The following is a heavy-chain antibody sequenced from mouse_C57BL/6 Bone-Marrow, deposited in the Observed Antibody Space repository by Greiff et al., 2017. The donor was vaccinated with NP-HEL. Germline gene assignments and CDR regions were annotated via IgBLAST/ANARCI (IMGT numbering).Heavy chain of an antibody. Sequence: EVKVVESGEGLVKPGGSLKLSCAASGFTFSSYAMSWVRQTPEKRLEWVAYISSGGDYIYYADTVKGRFTISRDNARNTLYLQMSSLKSEDTAMYYCTLITTEGEYFDVWGTGTTVTVSS. J-gene: IGHJ1*03. CDR2: ISSGGDYI. D-gene: IGHD1-1*01. CDR1: GFTFSSYA. V-gene: IGHV5-9-1*02. CDR3: TLITTEGEYFDV.